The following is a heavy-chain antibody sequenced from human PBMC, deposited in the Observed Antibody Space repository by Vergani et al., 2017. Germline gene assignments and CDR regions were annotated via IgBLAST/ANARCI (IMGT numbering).Heavy chain of an antibody. CDR2: IYPGDSDT. J-gene: IGHJ4*02. Sequence: EVQLVQSGAEVKKPGESLKISCKGSGYKFTNYWIGWVRQMPGKGLEWMGIIYPGDSDTRYSPSFQGQVTISADKSISTAYLQWSSLKASDTAMYYCARRQYYYDSSGYHGNFDYWGQGTLVTVSS. D-gene: IGHD3-22*01. CDR3: ARRQYYYDSSGYHGNFDY. CDR1: GYKFTNYW. V-gene: IGHV5-51*01.